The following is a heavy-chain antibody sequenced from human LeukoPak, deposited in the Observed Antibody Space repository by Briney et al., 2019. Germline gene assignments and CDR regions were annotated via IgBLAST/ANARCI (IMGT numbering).Heavy chain of an antibody. V-gene: IGHV4-34*01. CDR2: IDHSGST. D-gene: IGHD3-10*01. CDR1: GGSFSNYH. J-gene: IGHJ6*03. CDR3: ARDYSPAAGYYYYYMDV. Sequence: SETLSLTCAVFGGSFSNYHWSWIRQPPGKGLEWIGEIDHSGSTNYIASLKSRVTISLDTSKNQFSLNLRSVTAADTAVYYCARDYSPAAGYYYYYMDVWGKGTTVTVSS.